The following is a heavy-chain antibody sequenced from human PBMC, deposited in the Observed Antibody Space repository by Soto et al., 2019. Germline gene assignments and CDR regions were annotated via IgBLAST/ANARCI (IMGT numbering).Heavy chain of an antibody. CDR1: GYRFSSYG. D-gene: IGHD6-19*01. J-gene: IGHJ4*02. Sequence: ASVKVSCEASGYRFSSYGITWVRQAPGQRLEWMGFISGYNGDRLYAQSLQGRVTMTADTSTSTAYLELTSLKSDDTAIYYCARYSVAGTCNFCFDYWGQGTLVTVSS. CDR2: ISGYNGDR. CDR3: ARYSVAGTCNFCFDY. V-gene: IGHV1-18*01.